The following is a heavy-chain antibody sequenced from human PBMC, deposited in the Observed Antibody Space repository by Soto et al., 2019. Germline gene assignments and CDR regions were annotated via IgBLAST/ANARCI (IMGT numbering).Heavy chain of an antibody. Sequence: QVQVVESGGGVVQPGRSLRLSCAASGFTFSSYAMHWVRQAPGKGLEWVAVISYDGSNKYYADSVKGRFTISRDNSKNTLYQQMNSLRAEDTAVYYCAREAPDYNLSPGMDVWRQETTVTVSS. CDR3: AREAPDYNLSPGMDV. CDR2: ISYDGSNK. CDR1: GFTFSSYA. D-gene: IGHD4-4*01. J-gene: IGHJ6*02. V-gene: IGHV3-30-3*01.